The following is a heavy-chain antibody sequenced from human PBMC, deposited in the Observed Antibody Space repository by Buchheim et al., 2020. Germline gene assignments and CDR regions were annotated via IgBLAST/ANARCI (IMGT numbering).Heavy chain of an antibody. CDR3: ARAPADYGGNSGMSYYYYYGMDV. Sequence: EVQLVESGGGLVQPGGSLRLSCAASGFTFSSYDMHWVRQATGKGLEWVSAIGTAGDTYYPGSVKGRFTISRENAKNSLYLQMNSLRAGDTAVYYCARAPADYGGNSGMSYYYYYGMDVWGQGTT. J-gene: IGHJ6*02. CDR1: GFTFSSYD. V-gene: IGHV3-13*01. D-gene: IGHD4-23*01. CDR2: IGTAGDT.